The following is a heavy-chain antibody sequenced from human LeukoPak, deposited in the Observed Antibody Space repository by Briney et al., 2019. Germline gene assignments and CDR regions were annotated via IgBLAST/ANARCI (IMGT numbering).Heavy chain of an antibody. CDR3: ARTVYSSGWGPAFDY. D-gene: IGHD6-19*01. CDR2: IYYSGST. V-gene: IGHV4-39*01. CDR1: GGSISSSSYY. J-gene: IGHJ4*02. Sequence: SETLSLTCTVSGGSISSSSYYWGWIRQPPGKGLEWIGSIYYSGSTYYNPSLKSRVTISVDTSKNQFSLKLSSETAADTAVYYCARTVYSSGWGPAFDYWGQGTLVTVSS.